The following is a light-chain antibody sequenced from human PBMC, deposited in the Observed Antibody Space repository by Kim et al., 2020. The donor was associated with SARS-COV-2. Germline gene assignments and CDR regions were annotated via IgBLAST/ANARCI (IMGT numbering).Light chain of an antibody. Sequence: PGERATLSCRASQSVGSFLAWYQQKPGQAPRLLIYHASNRATGVPARFSGSGSGTDFTLTISSLEPEDFAVYYCQQRSNGLTFGPGTKVDIK. CDR1: QSVGSF. CDR3: QQRSNGLT. V-gene: IGKV3-11*01. CDR2: HAS. J-gene: IGKJ3*01.